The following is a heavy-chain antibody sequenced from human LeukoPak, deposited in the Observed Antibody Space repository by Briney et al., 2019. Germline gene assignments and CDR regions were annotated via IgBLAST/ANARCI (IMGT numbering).Heavy chain of an antibody. Sequence: PGRSLRLSCAASGFTFDDYAMHWVRHAPGKGLEWVSGISWNSGSIGYADSVRGRFIISRDSAKNSLYLQMNSLRAEDTALYYCAKDVAVAGTGLLDYWGQGTLVTVSS. CDR1: GFTFDDYA. CDR3: AKDVAVAGTGLLDY. D-gene: IGHD6-19*01. J-gene: IGHJ4*02. V-gene: IGHV3-9*01. CDR2: ISWNSGSI.